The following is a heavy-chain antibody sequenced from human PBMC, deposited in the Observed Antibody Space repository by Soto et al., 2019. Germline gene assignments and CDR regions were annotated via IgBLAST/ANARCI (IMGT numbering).Heavy chain of an antibody. CDR3: ARRVRNYDILTGYYGDAFES. CDR2: IDYSGST. V-gene: IGHV4-59*08. D-gene: IGHD3-9*01. Sequence: SETLSLTCTVSGGSISSYYWSWIRQPPGKGLEWIGYIDYSGSTNYNPSLNSRVTISIDTSKNQFSLKLSSVTAAATAGYYCARRVRNYDILTGYYGDAFESWGQGTMVTVS. CDR1: GGSISSYY. J-gene: IGHJ3*02.